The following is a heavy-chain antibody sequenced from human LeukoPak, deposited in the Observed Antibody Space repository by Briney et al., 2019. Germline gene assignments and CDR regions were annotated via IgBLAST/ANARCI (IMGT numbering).Heavy chain of an antibody. J-gene: IGHJ3*02. D-gene: IGHD3-10*01. CDR1: DFSVSGNY. CDR3: ARAIYIFAYGAFDI. Sequence: GGSLRLSCTASDFSVSGNYMTWVRQAPGEGLECVSVTYTGGTTYYADSLRGRFTVSRDNSKNTLYLQMNSLTAEDTAVYYCARAIYIFAYGAFDIWGQGTVVTVSS. V-gene: IGHV3-53*01. CDR2: TYTGGTT.